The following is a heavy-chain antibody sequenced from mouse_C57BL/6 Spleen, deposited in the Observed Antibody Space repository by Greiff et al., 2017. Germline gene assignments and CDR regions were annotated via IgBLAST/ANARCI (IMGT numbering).Heavy chain of an antibody. CDR3: ARSGDSWFAY. CDR2: IYPGDGDT. Sequence: QVHVKQSGAELVKPGASVKISCKASGYAFSSYWMNWVKQRPGKGLEWIGQIYPGDGDTNYNGKFKGKATLTADKSSSTAYMQLSSLTSEDSAVYFCARSGDSWFAYWGQGTLVTVSA. J-gene: IGHJ3*01. CDR1: GYAFSSYW. D-gene: IGHD1-3*01. V-gene: IGHV1-80*01.